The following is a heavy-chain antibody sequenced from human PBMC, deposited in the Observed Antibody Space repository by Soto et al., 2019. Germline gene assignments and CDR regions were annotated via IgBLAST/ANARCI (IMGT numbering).Heavy chain of an antibody. CDR1: GGTFSSYA. D-gene: IGHD1-1*01. CDR2: IIPIFGTA. J-gene: IGHJ4*02. CDR3: ARSGLERHFDY. V-gene: IGHV1-69*01. Sequence: QVQLVQSGAEVKKPGSSVKVSCKASGGTFSSYAISWVRQAPGQGLEWMGGIIPIFGTANYAQKFPGRVPITADESTSTACMGLSSLRSEDTAVYYWARSGLERHFDYWGQGTLVTVSS.